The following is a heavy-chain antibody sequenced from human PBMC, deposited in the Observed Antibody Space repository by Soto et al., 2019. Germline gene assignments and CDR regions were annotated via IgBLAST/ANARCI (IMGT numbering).Heavy chain of an antibody. J-gene: IGHJ4*02. V-gene: IGHV4-4*02. CDR3: ARRRPRSRFDY. CDR2: IYHSGST. CDR1: GGSISSSNW. D-gene: IGHD1-26*01. Sequence: SETLSLTCAVSGGSISSSNWWSWVRQPPGKGLEWIGEIYHSGSTNYNPSLKSRVTISVDKSKNQFSLKLGPVTAADTAVYYCARRRPRSRFDYWGQGTLVTVSS.